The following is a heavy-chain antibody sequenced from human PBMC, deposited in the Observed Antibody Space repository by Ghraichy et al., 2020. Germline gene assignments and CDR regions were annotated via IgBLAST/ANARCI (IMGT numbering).Heavy chain of an antibody. CDR3: ARAGDLRLGELSLYDY. J-gene: IGHJ4*02. CDR1: GYTFTSYD. Sequence: ASVKVSCKASGYTFTSYDINWVRQATGQGLEWMGWMNPNSGNTGYAQKFQGRVTMTRNTSISTAYMELSSLRSEDTAVYYCARAGDLRLGELSLYDYWGQGTLVTVSS. D-gene: IGHD3-16*02. V-gene: IGHV1-8*01. CDR2: MNPNSGNT.